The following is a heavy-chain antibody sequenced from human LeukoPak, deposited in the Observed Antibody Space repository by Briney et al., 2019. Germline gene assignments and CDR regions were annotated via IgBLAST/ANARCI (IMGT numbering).Heavy chain of an antibody. Sequence: GGSLRLSCAASGFTFSNYAMSWVRQAPGKGLEWVGHIKRKTDGGTTDYAAPVKGRFTISRDDSKNTLYLQMNSLKTEDTAMYYCTTEFLGWGQGTLVTVSS. V-gene: IGHV3-15*01. D-gene: IGHD3-3*01. CDR2: IKRKTDGGTT. CDR3: TTEFLG. CDR1: GFTFSNYA. J-gene: IGHJ4*02.